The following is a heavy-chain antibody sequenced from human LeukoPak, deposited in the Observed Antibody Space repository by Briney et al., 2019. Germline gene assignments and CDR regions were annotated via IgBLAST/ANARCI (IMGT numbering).Heavy chain of an antibody. CDR3: ARNTRSGPVYYYYMDV. Sequence: KTSQTLSLTCTVSGGSISSGSYYWSWIRQPAGKGLEWIGRIYTSGSTNYNPSLKSRVTMSVDTSKNQFSLKLSSVTAADTAVYYCARNTRSGPVYYYYMDVWGKGTTVTVSS. J-gene: IGHJ6*03. CDR1: GGSISSGSYY. CDR2: IYTSGST. V-gene: IGHV4-61*02. D-gene: IGHD6-19*01.